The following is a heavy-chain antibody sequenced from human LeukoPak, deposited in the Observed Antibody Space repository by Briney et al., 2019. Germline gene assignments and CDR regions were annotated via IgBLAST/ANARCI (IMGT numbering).Heavy chain of an antibody. V-gene: IGHV3-7*01. CDR1: GFTFSNYW. CDR2: IKQDRSEK. CDR3: ARDLDDGYNNYGY. J-gene: IGHJ4*02. Sequence: PGGSLRLSCAASGFTFSNYWMSWVRQAPGKGLEWVANIKQDRSEKYYVDSVKGRFTISRDNAKNSLYLQMNSLRAEDTAVYYCARDLDDGYNNYGYWGQGTLVTVSS. D-gene: IGHD5-24*01.